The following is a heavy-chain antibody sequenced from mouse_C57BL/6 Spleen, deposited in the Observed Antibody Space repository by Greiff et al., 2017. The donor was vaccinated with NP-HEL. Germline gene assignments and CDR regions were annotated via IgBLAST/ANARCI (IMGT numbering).Heavy chain of an antibody. CDR2: IYPRSGNT. CDR1: GYTFTSYG. Sequence: VQLQQSGAELARPGASVKLSCKASGYTFTSYGISWVKQRTGQGLEWIGEIYPRSGNTYYNEKFKGKATLTADKSSSTAYMELRSLTSEDSAVYFCARKWITTVVAKRYFDVRGTGTTVTVSS. J-gene: IGHJ1*03. D-gene: IGHD1-1*01. CDR3: ARKWITTVVAKRYFDV. V-gene: IGHV1-81*01.